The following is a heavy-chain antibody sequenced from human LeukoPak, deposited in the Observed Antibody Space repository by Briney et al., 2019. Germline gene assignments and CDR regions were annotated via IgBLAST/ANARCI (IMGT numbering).Heavy chain of an antibody. V-gene: IGHV1-24*01. CDR3: ATGGYYYYYMDV. J-gene: IGHJ6*03. CDR2: FDPEDGET. Sequence: ASVKVSCKVSGYTLTELSMHWVRQAPGKGLEWMGGFDPEDGETIYAQKFQGRVIMTEDTSTDTAYMELSSLRSEDTAVYYCATGGYYYYYMDVWGKGTTVTVSS. CDR1: GYTLTELS.